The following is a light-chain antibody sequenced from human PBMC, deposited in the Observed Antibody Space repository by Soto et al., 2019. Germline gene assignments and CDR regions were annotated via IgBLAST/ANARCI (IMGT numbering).Light chain of an antibody. J-gene: IGKJ4*01. CDR3: QQYNNWPLT. CDR1: QSVSSN. Sequence: EIAMTQSPATLSVSPGERATLSCRASQSVSSNLAWYQQKPGRAPRLLIYGASTRATGIPARFSGSGSGTEFTLTISSLQSEDFAVYYCQQYNNWPLTFGGGTKVEIK. V-gene: IGKV3-15*01. CDR2: GAS.